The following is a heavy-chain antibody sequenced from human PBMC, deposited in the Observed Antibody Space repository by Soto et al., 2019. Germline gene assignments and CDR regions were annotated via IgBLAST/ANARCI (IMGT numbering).Heavy chain of an antibody. CDR1: GYTFTSYG. CDR2: ISAYNGNT. D-gene: IGHD2-15*01. V-gene: IGHV1-18*01. J-gene: IGHJ5*02. Sequence: QVQLVQSGAEVKKPGASVKVSCKASGYTFTSYGISWVRQAPGQGLEWMGWISAYNGNTNYAQKLQGRVTMTTDTSTSTAYMEPRSLRSDDTAVYYCARDADIVVVVAATSYNWFDPWGQGTLVTVSS. CDR3: ARDADIVVVVAATSYNWFDP.